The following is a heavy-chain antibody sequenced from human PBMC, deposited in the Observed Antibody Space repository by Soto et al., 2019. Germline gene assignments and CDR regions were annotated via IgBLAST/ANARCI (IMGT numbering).Heavy chain of an antibody. J-gene: IGHJ6*02. D-gene: IGHD3-3*01. Sequence: SETLSLTCAVSGYSISSGYYWGWIRQPPGKGLEWIGSIYHSGSTYYNPSLKCRVTISVDTSKNQFSLKLSSVTAADTAVYYCARGKGDYDAYGMDVWGQGTTVTVSS. CDR3: ARGKGDYDAYGMDV. V-gene: IGHV4-38-2*01. CDR1: GYSISSGYY. CDR2: IYHSGST.